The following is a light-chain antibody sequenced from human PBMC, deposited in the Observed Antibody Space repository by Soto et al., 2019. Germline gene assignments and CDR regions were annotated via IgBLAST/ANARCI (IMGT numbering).Light chain of an antibody. J-gene: IGKJ1*01. CDR1: QSISSY. CDR2: AAS. Sequence: DTQMTQSPSSLSASVGDRVTITCRASQSISSYLNWYQQKPGKAPKLLIYAASSLQSGVPSRFSGSGSGTDFTLTTSSLQPEDFATYYCQQSYSTPRTFGQGTKV. CDR3: QQSYSTPRT. V-gene: IGKV1-39*01.